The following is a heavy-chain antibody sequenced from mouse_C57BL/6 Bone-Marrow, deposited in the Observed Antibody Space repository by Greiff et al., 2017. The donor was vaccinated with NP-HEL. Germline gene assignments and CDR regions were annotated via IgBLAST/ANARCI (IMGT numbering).Heavy chain of an antibody. CDR1: GFTFSSYA. V-gene: IGHV5-9-1*02. CDR3: TNYYDGSSWFAY. J-gene: IGHJ3*01. CDR2: ISSGGDYI. D-gene: IGHD1-1*01. Sequence: EVQVVESGEGLVKPGGSLKLSCAASGFTFSSYAMSWVRQTPEKRLEWVAYISSGGDYIYYADTVTGRFTISRDNARNTRYLQMSRLKAEDTAMYYCTNYYDGSSWFAYWGQGTLVTVSA.